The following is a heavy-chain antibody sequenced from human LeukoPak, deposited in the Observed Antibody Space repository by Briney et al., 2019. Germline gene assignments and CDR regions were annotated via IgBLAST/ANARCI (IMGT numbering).Heavy chain of an antibody. CDR1: GFTFSKYW. CDR2: INTDGTDT. D-gene: IGHD6-19*01. J-gene: IGHJ4*02. V-gene: IGHV3-74*01. CDR3: ATKQWLAPPPDS. Sequence: GGSLRLPCAPSGFTFSKYWMLWVRHAPGKGLESVSRINTDGTDTTHAHTVQGRFTVSRDNADNTMFLQMNSVRDEDTAVYYCATKQWLAPPPDSWGQGTPVTVSS.